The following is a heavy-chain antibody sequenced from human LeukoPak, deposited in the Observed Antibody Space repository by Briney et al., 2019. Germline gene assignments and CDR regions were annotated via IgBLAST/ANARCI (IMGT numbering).Heavy chain of an antibody. D-gene: IGHD6-6*01. CDR2: ISGSGDNT. CDR3: AREITSSSSFDS. V-gene: IGHV3-23*01. J-gene: IGHJ4*02. CDR1: GFTFSGFA. Sequence: PGGSLRLSCAASGFTFSGFAMSWVRRTPGKGLEWVSGISGSGDNTLYADSVKGRFTISRDNSKNTLYLQMNSLRAEDTAVYYCAREITSSSSFDSWGQGTLVTVSS.